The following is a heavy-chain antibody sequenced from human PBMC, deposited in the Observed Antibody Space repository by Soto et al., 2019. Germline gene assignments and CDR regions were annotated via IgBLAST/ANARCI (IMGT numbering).Heavy chain of an antibody. CDR2: IYYSGST. CDR1: GGSISSSSYY. J-gene: IGHJ4*02. V-gene: IGHV4-39*01. CDR3: ARLPPASYYYDSSGYSDY. Sequence: SETLSLTCTVSGGSISSSSYYWGWIRQPPGKGLEWIGSIYYSGSTYYNPSLKSRVTISVDTSKNQFSLKLSSVTAADTAVYYCARLPPASYYYDSSGYSDYWGQGTLVTVSS. D-gene: IGHD3-22*01.